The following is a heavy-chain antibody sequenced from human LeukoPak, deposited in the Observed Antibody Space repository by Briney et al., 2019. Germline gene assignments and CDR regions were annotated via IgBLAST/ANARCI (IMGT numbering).Heavy chain of an antibody. CDR1: GYSFTTSG. V-gene: IGHV1-18*01. CDR3: ARAPIIFLELLSPPDWFDP. J-gene: IGHJ5*02. Sequence: GASVKVSCKASGYSFTTSGISWVRQAPGQGLEWMGWISAYNGNTNYAQKLQGRVTMTTDTSTSTAYMELKSLRSDDTAVYYCARAPIIFLELLSPPDWFDPWGQGTLVTVSS. CDR2: ISAYNGNT. D-gene: IGHD3-3*01.